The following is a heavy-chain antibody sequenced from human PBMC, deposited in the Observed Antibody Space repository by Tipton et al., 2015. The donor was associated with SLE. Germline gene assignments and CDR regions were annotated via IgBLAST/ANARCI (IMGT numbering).Heavy chain of an antibody. CDR3: ARYPESNYHWFGP. D-gene: IGHD4-11*01. CDR2: IYYSGST. CDR1: GGSFSGYY. J-gene: IGHJ5*02. Sequence: TLSLTCAVYGGSFSGYYWGWIRQPPGKGLEWIGSIYYSGSTNYNPSLKSRVTISVDTSKNQISLKLSSVTAADTAVYYCARYPESNYHWFGPWGQGALVTVSS. V-gene: IGHV4-34*11.